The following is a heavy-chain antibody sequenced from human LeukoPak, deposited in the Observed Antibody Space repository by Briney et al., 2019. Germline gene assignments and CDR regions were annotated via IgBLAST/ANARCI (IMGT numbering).Heavy chain of an antibody. V-gene: IGHV1-8*01. CDR1: GYTFANYD. CDR3: ARGPARLYDFWSGQGGSY. D-gene: IGHD3-3*01. Sequence: ASVKVSCKASGYTFANYDINWVRQATGQGLEWMGWMNPNSGNTGYAQKFQGRVTMTRNTSISTAYMELSSLRSEDTAVYYCARGPARLYDFWSGQGGSYWGQGTLVTVSS. J-gene: IGHJ4*02. CDR2: MNPNSGNT.